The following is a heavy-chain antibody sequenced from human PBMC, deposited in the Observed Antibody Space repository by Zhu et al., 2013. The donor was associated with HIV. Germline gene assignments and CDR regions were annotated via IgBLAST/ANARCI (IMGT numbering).Heavy chain of an antibody. CDR1: GGSFSGYY. V-gene: IGHV4-34*10. D-gene: IGHD6-6*01. J-gene: IGHJ3*02. CDR3: ARDFGSIAAPRI. CDR2: INHSGST. Sequence: QVQLQESGPGLVKPSETLSLTCAAYGGSFSGYYWIGEINHSGSTNYNPSLKSRVTISVDTSKNQFSLKLSSVTAADTAVYYCARDFGSIAAPRIWGQGTMVTVSS.